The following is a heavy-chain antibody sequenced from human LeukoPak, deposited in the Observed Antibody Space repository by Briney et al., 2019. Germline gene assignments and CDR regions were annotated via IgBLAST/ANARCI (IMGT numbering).Heavy chain of an antibody. Sequence: SETLSLTCTVSGGSISSYYWSWIRQPPGKGLEWIGYIYYSGSTNYNPSLKSRVTISVDTSKNQFSLKLSSVTAADTAVYYCARSSEEMHTIFGVVIPNWFDPWGQGTLVTVSS. J-gene: IGHJ5*02. CDR3: ARSSEEMHTIFGVVIPNWFDP. CDR1: GGSISSYY. CDR2: IYYSGST. V-gene: IGHV4-59*01. D-gene: IGHD3-3*01.